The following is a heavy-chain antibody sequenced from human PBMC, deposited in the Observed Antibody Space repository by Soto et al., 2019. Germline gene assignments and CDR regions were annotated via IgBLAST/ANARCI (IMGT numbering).Heavy chain of an antibody. Sequence: QVKLVESGGGVVQPGRSLRLSCAASGFTFSSYGMHWVRQAPGKGLEWVAVISYDGSNKYYADSVKGRFTISRDNSKNTLYLQMNSLRAEDTAVYYCAKDRRMYYDILTGIPTSWGQGTLVTVSS. CDR3: AKDRRMYYDILTGIPTS. CDR1: GFTFSSYG. J-gene: IGHJ4*02. CDR2: ISYDGSNK. D-gene: IGHD3-9*01. V-gene: IGHV3-30*18.